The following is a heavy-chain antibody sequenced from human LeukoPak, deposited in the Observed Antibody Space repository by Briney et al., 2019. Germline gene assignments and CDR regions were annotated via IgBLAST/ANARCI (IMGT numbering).Heavy chain of an antibody. J-gene: IGHJ4*02. CDR3: ARDGGIAVAGTGNYFDY. D-gene: IGHD6-19*01. CDR1: GGSISSHY. V-gene: IGHV4-4*07. CDR2: IYTSGST. Sequence: SETLSLTCTVSGGSISSHYWSWIRQPAGKGLEWIGRIYTSGSTNYNPSLKSRVTMSVDTSKNQFSLKLSSVTAADTAVYYCARDGGIAVAGTGNYFDYWGQGTLVTVSS.